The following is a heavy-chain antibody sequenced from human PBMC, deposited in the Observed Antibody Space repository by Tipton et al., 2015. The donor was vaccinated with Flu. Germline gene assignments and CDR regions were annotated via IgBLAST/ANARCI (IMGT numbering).Heavy chain of an antibody. V-gene: IGHV4-38-2*01. J-gene: IGHJ5*01. D-gene: IGHD4-11*01. CDR1: GYSIRSSNYY. Sequence: TLSLTCAVSGYSIRSSNYYWGWIRQPPGKGLEWIGNIFHSGNSYHNPSLKSRVTMSIETSRNQFSLKLSSVTAADTAVYYCAGRDYSNYVSEPKNWFDSWGQGVLVTVSS. CDR3: AGRDYSNYVSEPKNWFDS. CDR2: IFHSGNS.